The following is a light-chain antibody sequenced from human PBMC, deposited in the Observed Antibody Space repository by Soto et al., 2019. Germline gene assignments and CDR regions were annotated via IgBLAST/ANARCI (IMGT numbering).Light chain of an antibody. CDR1: SSDVGGYKY. CDR3: SSYTSSSTRV. CDR2: DVS. Sequence: SALTQPASVSGSPGQSITISCTGTSSDVGGYKYVSWYQQHPGEAPKLMIYDVSNRPSGVSNRFSGSKSGNTASLTISGLQAEDEADYYCSSYTSSSTRVFGTGTKVTVL. J-gene: IGLJ1*01. V-gene: IGLV2-14*01.